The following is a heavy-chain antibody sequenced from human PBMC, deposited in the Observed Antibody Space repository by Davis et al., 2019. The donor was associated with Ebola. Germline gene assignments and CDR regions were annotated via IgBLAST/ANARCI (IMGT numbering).Heavy chain of an antibody. CDR1: GGSISSGGYS. V-gene: IGHV4-30-2*01. J-gene: IGHJ4*02. CDR3: ARGPLYYDILTGYFPYYFDY. CDR2: IYHSGST. Sequence: PSETLSLTCAVSGGSISSGGYSWSWIRQPPGKGLGWIEYIYHSGSTYYNPSLKSRVTISVDRSKNQFSLKLSSVTAADTAVYYCARGPLYYDILTGYFPYYFDYWGQGTLVTVSS. D-gene: IGHD3-9*01.